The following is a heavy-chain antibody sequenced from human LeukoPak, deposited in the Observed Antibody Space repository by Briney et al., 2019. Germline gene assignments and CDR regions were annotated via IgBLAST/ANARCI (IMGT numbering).Heavy chain of an antibody. CDR2: ISSDGSTT. V-gene: IGHV3-74*01. J-gene: IGHJ3*01. CDR3: ALETGDH. Sequence: PGGSLRLSCAASGFTLSNYWMHWVRQAPGKGLVWVSHISSDGSTTSYADSVKGRFTISRDNAKNTLYLQMNSLRAEDTAVYYCALETGDHWGQGTMVTVSS. CDR1: GFTLSNYW. D-gene: IGHD1-14*01.